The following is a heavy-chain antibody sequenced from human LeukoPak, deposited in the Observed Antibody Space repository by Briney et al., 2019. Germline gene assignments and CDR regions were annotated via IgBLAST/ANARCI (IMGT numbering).Heavy chain of an antibody. J-gene: IGHJ4*02. Sequence: ASVKVSCKASGYTFTGYYMHWVREAPGQALEWMGWINPNSGGTNYAQKFQGRVTMTRDTSISTAYMELSRLRSDDTAVYYCARVRIAVAGKYYFDYWGQGTLVTVSS. D-gene: IGHD6-19*01. CDR2: INPNSGGT. CDR1: GYTFTGYY. CDR3: ARVRIAVAGKYYFDY. V-gene: IGHV1-2*02.